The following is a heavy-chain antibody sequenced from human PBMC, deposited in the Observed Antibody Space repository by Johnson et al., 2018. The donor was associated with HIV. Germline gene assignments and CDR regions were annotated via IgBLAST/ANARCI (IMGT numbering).Heavy chain of an antibody. V-gene: IGHV3-30*04. D-gene: IGHD3-10*01. Sequence: QVQLVESGGGVVQPGRSLRLSCAASGFTFSNYAVHWVRQTPGKGLEWVAVISYDGSNRYYADSVRGRFTISRDNSKNTLYLQMNSLGPEDTAVYYCARVRDRGARDDSFDIWGQGTMVTVSS. J-gene: IGHJ3*02. CDR3: ARVRDRGARDDSFDI. CDR1: GFTFSNYA. CDR2: ISYDGSNR.